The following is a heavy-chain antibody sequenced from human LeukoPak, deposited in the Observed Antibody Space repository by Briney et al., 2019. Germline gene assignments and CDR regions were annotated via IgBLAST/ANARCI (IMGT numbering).Heavy chain of an antibody. D-gene: IGHD3-10*01. V-gene: IGHV3-30*03. J-gene: IGHJ3*02. Sequence: GGSLRLSCAASGFTFSDYAMSWVRQAPGKGLEWVAVISFDGSNQYYVDSLKGRFTISRDNSKNMLYLQMNSLRAEDTAVYYCARELSGHDAFDIWGHGTMVTVSS. CDR3: ARELSGHDAFDI. CDR2: ISFDGSNQ. CDR1: GFTFSDYA.